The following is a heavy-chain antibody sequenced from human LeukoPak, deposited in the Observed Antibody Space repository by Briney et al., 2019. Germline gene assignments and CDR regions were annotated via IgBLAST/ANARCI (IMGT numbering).Heavy chain of an antibody. CDR2: IKQDGSEK. V-gene: IGHV3-7*01. CDR3: AREERIQLWLFSEPIKAFDI. J-gene: IGHJ3*02. Sequence: QSGGSLRLSCAASGFTFSSYWMSWVRQAPGKGLEWVANIKQDGSEKYYVDSVKGRFTISRDNAKNSLYLQMNSLRAEDTAVYYCAREERIQLWLFSEPIKAFDIWGQGTMVTVSS. D-gene: IGHD5-18*01. CDR1: GFTFSSYW.